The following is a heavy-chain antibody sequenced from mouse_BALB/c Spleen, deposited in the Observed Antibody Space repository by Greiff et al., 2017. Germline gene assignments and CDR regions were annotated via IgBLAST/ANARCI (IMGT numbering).Heavy chain of an antibody. Sequence: EVQLKESGGGLVKPGGSLKLSCAASGFTFSDYYMYWVRQTPEKRLEWVATISDGGSYTYYPDSVKGRFTISRDNAKNNLYLQMSSLKSEDTAMYYCARGGLRRDVPFDYWGQGTTLTVSS. D-gene: IGHD2-4*01. CDR2: ISDGGSYT. CDR1: GFTFSDYY. J-gene: IGHJ2*01. V-gene: IGHV5-4*02. CDR3: ARGGLRRDVPFDY.